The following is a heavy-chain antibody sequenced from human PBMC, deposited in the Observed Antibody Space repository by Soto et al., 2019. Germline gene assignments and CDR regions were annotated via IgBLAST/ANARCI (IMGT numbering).Heavy chain of an antibody. J-gene: IGHJ6*02. CDR2: IIPIFGTA. CDR1: GGTFSSYA. CDR3: ARGDVPGWIFGVVIYIYYYYGMDV. Sequence: SVKVSCKASGGTFSSYAISWVRQAPGQGLEWMGGIIPIFGTANYAQKFQGRVTITADKSTSTAYMELSSLRSEDTAVYYCARGDVPGWIFGVVIYIYYYYGMDVWGQGTTDTVAS. D-gene: IGHD3-3*01. V-gene: IGHV1-69*06.